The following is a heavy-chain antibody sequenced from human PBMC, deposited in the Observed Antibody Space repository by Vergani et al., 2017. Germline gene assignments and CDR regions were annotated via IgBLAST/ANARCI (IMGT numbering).Heavy chain of an antibody. CDR1: GFTFSSYA. Sequence: QVQLVESGGGVVQPGRSLRLSCAASGFTFSSYAMHWVRQAPSKGLEWVAVISYDGSNKYYADSVKGRFTISRDNSKNTLYLQMNSLRAEDTAVYYCAKDGWWELRFDYWGQGTLVTVSS. V-gene: IGHV3-30-3*01. J-gene: IGHJ4*02. D-gene: IGHD2-15*01. CDR2: ISYDGSNK. CDR3: AKDGWWELRFDY.